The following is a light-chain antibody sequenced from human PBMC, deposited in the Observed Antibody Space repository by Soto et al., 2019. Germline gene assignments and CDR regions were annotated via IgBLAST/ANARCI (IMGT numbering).Light chain of an antibody. V-gene: IGKV3-20*01. J-gene: IGKJ2*01. CDR3: QEYGNSPFT. CDR2: GAS. Sequence: EIVLTQSPCTLPLSPGERATLSCRASQSVSSNYLGWYQQTPGQAPRPLIYGASSRATGIPDRFSGSGSGKDFTLTISRLDPEDFAVYYCQEYGNSPFTFGQGTKLEIK. CDR1: QSVSSNY.